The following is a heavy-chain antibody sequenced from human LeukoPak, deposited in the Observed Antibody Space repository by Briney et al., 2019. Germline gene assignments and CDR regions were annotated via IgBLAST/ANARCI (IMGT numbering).Heavy chain of an antibody. Sequence: PGGSLRLSCAASGFTFSSSAMSWVRQAPGKGLEWVSNISGSGSGGSTYYADSVKGRLIVSRDNSKNTLYLHLNSLRTDDTAIYYCAKEHDLWQDEGNWFAPWGQGTLVTVSS. CDR1: GFTFSSSA. CDR3: AKEHDLWQDEGNWFAP. D-gene: IGHD3-3*01. J-gene: IGHJ5*02. V-gene: IGHV3-23*01. CDR2: ISGSGSGGST.